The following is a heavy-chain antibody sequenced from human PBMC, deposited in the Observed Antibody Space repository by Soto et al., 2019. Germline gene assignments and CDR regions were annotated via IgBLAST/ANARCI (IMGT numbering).Heavy chain of an antibody. CDR3: ARGVASVPAAIMDFDY. CDR2: IYYSGST. CDR1: GGSISSGGYY. Sequence: PSETLSLTCTVSGGSISSGGYYWSWIRQHPGKGLEWIGYIYYSGSTYYNPSLKSRVTISVDTSKNQFSLKLSSVTATDTAVYYCARGVASVPAAIMDFDYWGQGTLVTVSS. V-gene: IGHV4-31*03. D-gene: IGHD2-2*02. J-gene: IGHJ4*02.